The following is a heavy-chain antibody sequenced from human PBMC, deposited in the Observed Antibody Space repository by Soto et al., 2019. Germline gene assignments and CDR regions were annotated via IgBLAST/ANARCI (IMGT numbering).Heavy chain of an antibody. CDR1: GFTFGSYA. CDR3: AKDFSPVLLWFGELLFDS. J-gene: IGHJ4*02. V-gene: IGHV3-23*01. D-gene: IGHD3-10*01. CDR2: ISGSGGIT. Sequence: EVQLLESGGGLEKPGGSLRPSCAASGFTFGSYAMSWVPQPPGKGREGASPISGSGGITYYAASVKGRFTISRDNSKNTLYLQMNSLRAEDTAVYYCAKDFSPVLLWFGELLFDSWGQGTLVTVSS.